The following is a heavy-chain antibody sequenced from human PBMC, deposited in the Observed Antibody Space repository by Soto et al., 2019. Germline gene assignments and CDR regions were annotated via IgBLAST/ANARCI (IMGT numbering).Heavy chain of an antibody. D-gene: IGHD2-2*01. CDR2: IYPGDSDT. CDR1: GYSFTSYW. CDR3: ARRGSRKLYGMDV. J-gene: IGHJ6*02. V-gene: IGHV5-51*01. Sequence: GESLKISCKGSGYSFTSYWVGWVRQMPGKGLEWMGIIYPGDSDTRYSPSFQGQVTISADKSISTAYLQWSSLKASDTAMYYCARRGSRKLYGMDVWGQGTTVTVSS.